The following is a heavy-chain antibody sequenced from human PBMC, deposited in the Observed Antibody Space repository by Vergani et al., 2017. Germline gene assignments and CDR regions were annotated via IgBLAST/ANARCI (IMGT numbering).Heavy chain of an antibody. CDR2: IYWNDDQ. CDR3: VYRKAGCGTTGCFYPFYYCYCMDV. Sequence: QITLKESGPTLVKPTQTLTLTCTFSGFSLNTRGVSVAWIRQPPGKALDWLALIYWNDDQHYSPSLNNRVTITKDTSKTQVVLTMTNMDYVDTGTYYCVYRKAGCGTTGCFYPFYYCYCMDVWGKGTTVTVSS. CDR1: GFSLNTRGVS. J-gene: IGHJ6*03. V-gene: IGHV2-5*04. D-gene: IGHD1-7*01.